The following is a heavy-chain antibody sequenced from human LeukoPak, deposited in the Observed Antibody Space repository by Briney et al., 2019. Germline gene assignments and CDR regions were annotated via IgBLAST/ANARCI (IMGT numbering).Heavy chain of an antibody. Sequence: GGSLRLSCAASGFTFSGSAMHWVRRASGKGLEWVGRIRSKANSYATAYAASVKGRFAISRDDSKNTAYLQMNSLKTEDTAVYYCSRTINDYGDYVVDYWGQGTLVTVSS. CDR2: IRSKANSYAT. J-gene: IGHJ4*02. CDR3: SRTINDYGDYVVDY. D-gene: IGHD4-17*01. V-gene: IGHV3-73*01. CDR1: GFTFSGSA.